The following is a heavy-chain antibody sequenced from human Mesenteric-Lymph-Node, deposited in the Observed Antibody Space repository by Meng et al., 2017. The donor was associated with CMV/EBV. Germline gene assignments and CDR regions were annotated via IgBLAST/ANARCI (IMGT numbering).Heavy chain of an antibody. V-gene: IGHV3-30*01. Sequence: GGSLRLSCAASGFDFSEYAMHWVRQAPGKGLEWLAVISYDGSDKDSADSLKGRFTVSRDNSKNTLYLQMNSLRVEDTAVYFCARESRDDFWSGQKGKFVYWGQGTLVTVSS. D-gene: IGHD3-3*01. CDR1: GFDFSEYA. J-gene: IGHJ4*02. CDR2: ISYDGSDK. CDR3: ARESRDDFWSGQKGKFVY.